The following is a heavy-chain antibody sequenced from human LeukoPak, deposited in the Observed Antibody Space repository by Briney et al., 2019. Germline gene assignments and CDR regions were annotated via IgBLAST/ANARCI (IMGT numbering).Heavy chain of an antibody. CDR3: AHARWTRGYFDY. CDR2: IYWDDEK. D-gene: IGHD5-24*01. V-gene: IGHV2-5*02. J-gene: IGHJ4*02. Sequence: SGPTLVKPTQTLTLTCTFSASSLTTNEVAVGWIRQPPGKALVWLAHIYWDDEKRYRQSLKDRLTITKDNSKNQVVLTMTNMDPVDTGTYYCAHARWTRGYFDYWGQGTLVTVSS. CDR1: ASSLTTNEVA.